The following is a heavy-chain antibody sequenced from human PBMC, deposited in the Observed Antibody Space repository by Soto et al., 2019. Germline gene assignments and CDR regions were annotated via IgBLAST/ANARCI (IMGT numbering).Heavy chain of an antibody. CDR3: ARDLPPVDY. CDR1: GYTFTSYG. V-gene: IGHV1-18*01. J-gene: IGHJ4*02. CDR2: ISAYNGNT. Sequence: ASVKVSCKASGYTFTSYGISWVRQAPGQGLEWMGWISAYNGNTNYSQKFQGRVTITRDTSASTAYMELSSLRSEVTAVYYCARDLPPVDYWGKGTLVTVSS.